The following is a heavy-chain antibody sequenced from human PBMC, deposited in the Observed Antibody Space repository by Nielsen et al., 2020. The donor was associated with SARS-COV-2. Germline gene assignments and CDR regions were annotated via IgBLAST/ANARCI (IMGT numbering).Heavy chain of an antibody. CDR1: GFTVSSNY. CDR3: ARANWGSDAFDI. V-gene: IGHV3-66*01. CDR2: IYSGGST. J-gene: IGHJ3*02. Sequence: GESLKISCAASGFTVSSNYMSWVRQAPGKGLEWVSVIYSGGSTYYADSVKGRFTISRDNSKNTLHLQMNSLRAEDTAVYYCARANWGSDAFDIWGQGTMVTVSS. D-gene: IGHD7-27*01.